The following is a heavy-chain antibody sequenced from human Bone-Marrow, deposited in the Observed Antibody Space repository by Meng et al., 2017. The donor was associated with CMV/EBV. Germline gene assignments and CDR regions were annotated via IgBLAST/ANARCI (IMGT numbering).Heavy chain of an antibody. D-gene: IGHD6-13*01. CDR1: GYTFTKFY. Sequence: ASVKVSCKASGYTFTKFYIYWVRQAPGLGPEWMGIINPDSGSTSHAQKFQGRVTMTRDTSTTTAYMELSSLTSEDTAMYYCARDRIAAAAEYYYYGMDVWGQGTTVTVSS. V-gene: IGHV1-46*01. CDR2: INPDSGST. J-gene: IGHJ6*02. CDR3: ARDRIAAAAEYYYYGMDV.